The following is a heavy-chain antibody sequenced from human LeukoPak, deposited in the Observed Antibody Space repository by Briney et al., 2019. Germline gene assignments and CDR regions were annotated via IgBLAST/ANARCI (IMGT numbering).Heavy chain of an antibody. J-gene: IGHJ4*02. CDR1: GFTFSSYG. V-gene: IGHV3-48*04. CDR3: ARLTYGDYFDY. D-gene: IGHD4-17*01. Sequence: GGSLRLSCAASGFTFSSYGMHWVRQAPGKGLEWVSYISSSGSTIYYADSVKGRFTISRDNAKNSLYLQMNSLRAEDTAVYYCARLTYGDYFDYWGQGTLVTVSS. CDR2: ISSSGSTI.